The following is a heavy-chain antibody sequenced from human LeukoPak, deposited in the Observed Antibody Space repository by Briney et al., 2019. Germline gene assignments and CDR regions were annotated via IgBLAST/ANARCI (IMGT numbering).Heavy chain of an antibody. J-gene: IGHJ4*02. CDR1: GFTFSSYG. CDR3: AREVAYYGSGRSIDY. Sequence: GGSLRLSCAASGFTFSSYGMHWVRQAPGKGLEWVAVISYDGSNKYYADSVKGRFTISRDNSKNTLYLQMNSLRAEDTAVYYCAREVAYYGSGRSIDYWGQGTLVTVSS. V-gene: IGHV3-30*03. D-gene: IGHD3-10*01. CDR2: ISYDGSNK.